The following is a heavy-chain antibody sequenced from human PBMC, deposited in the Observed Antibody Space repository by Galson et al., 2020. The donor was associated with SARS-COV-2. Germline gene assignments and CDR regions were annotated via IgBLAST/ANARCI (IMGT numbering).Heavy chain of an antibody. CDR1: GGSISSGGYY. CDR3: ARGPHLYCSSTSCYAFDI. CDR2: IYYSGST. J-gene: IGHJ3*02. D-gene: IGHD2-2*01. V-gene: IGHV4-31*03. Sequence: SETLSLTCTVSGGSISSGGYYWSWIRQHPGKGLEWIGYIYYSGSTYYNPSLKSRVTISVDTSKNQFSLKLSSVTAADTAVYYCARGPHLYCSSTSCYAFDIWGQGTMVTVSS.